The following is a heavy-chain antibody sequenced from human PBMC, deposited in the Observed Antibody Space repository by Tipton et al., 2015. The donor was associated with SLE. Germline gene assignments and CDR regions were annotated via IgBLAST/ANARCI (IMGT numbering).Heavy chain of an antibody. Sequence: TLSLTCAVYGGSISSHYWSWIRQPPGKGLEWIGEINHSGSTNYNPSLKSRVTISVDTSKNQFSLTLSSVTAADTAVYYCARDGHSYCSSTSCYSPPFDYWGQGTLVTVSS. CDR3: ARDGHSYCSSTSCYSPPFDY. V-gene: IGHV4-34*01. CDR2: INHSGST. CDR1: GGSISSHY. D-gene: IGHD2-2*02. J-gene: IGHJ4*02.